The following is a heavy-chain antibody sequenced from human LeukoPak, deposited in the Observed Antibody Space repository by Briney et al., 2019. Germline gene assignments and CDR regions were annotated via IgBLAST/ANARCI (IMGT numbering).Heavy chain of an antibody. Sequence: SETLSLTCTVSGGSNSSYYWSWIRQPPGKGLEWIGYIYYSGSTNYNPSLKSRVTISVDTSKNQFSLKLSSVTAADTAVYYCARGVPQTDSFDIWGQGTMVTVSS. V-gene: IGHV4-59*01. CDR3: ARGVPQTDSFDI. CDR1: GGSNSSYY. CDR2: IYYSGST. J-gene: IGHJ3*02.